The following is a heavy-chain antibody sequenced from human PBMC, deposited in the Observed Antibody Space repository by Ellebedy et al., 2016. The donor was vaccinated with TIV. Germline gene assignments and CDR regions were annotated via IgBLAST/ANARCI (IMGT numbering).Heavy chain of an antibody. Sequence: ASVKVSCKASGYTFTSYLMYWVRQAPGQGLEWMGIINPSGGDTNYAQRFQGRVTMTRDTSTSTVYMELSSLRSEDTAVYYCARGDKYYYESSGYYYTYWGQGTLVAVSS. CDR3: ARGDKYYYESSGYYYTY. D-gene: IGHD3-22*01. J-gene: IGHJ4*02. CDR1: GYTFTSYL. CDR2: INPSGGDT. V-gene: IGHV1-46*01.